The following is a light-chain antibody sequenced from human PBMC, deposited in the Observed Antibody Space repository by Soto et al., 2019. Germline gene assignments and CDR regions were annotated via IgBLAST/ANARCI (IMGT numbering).Light chain of an antibody. CDR2: GAS. CDR3: QQSDGTPYT. J-gene: IGKJ2*01. V-gene: IGKV1-39*01. Sequence: DIQVTQSPSSLSASVGERVTITCRASQSIQTYLTWYQQKPGEAPKLLIHGASNLESGVPSRFSGSGSRTDFTLTISSLQHEDFATYFWQQSDGTPYTFGQGTKLEI. CDR1: QSIQTY.